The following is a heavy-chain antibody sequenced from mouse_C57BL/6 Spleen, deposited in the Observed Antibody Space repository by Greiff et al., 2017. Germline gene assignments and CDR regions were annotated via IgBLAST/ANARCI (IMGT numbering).Heavy chain of an antibody. CDR1: GYTFTSYW. Sequence: VQLQQSGAELVRPGSSVKLSCKASGYTFTSYWMDWVKQRPGQGLEWIGNIYPSASETQSNQKFKDTATLTVDKYSSTAYMQLSSLTSEDSAFYYCARSLAYYSNSAWFAYGGQGTLGTGAA. V-gene: IGHV1-61*01. CDR2: IYPSASET. D-gene: IGHD2-5*01. J-gene: IGHJ3*01. CDR3: ARSLAYYSNSAWFAY.